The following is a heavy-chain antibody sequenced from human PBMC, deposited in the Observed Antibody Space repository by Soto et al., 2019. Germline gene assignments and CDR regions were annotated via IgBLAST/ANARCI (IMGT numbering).Heavy chain of an antibody. D-gene: IGHD2-21*02. Sequence: GGSLRLSCAASGFTFSSYSINWVRQAPGKGLEWVSSISSSSSYIYYADSVKGRFTISRDNAKNSLYLQMNSLRAEDTAVYYCARDSGDYYSYYYYYYMDVWGKGTTVTVSS. J-gene: IGHJ6*03. CDR3: ARDSGDYYSYYYYYYMDV. CDR1: GFTFSSYS. CDR2: ISSSSSYI. V-gene: IGHV3-21*01.